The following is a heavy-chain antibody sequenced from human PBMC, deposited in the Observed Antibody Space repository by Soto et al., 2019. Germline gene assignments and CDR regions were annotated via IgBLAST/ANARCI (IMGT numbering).Heavy chain of an antibody. CDR3: ARGAPYVVRYFDWFSPVDY. J-gene: IGHJ4*02. D-gene: IGHD3-9*01. CDR2: INPNSGGT. V-gene: IGHV1-2*02. Sequence: AAVKVSCKSSGYTFTGYYMHWVRQAPGQGLEWMGWINPNSGGTNYAQKFQGRVTMTRDTSISTAYMELSRLRSDDTAVYYCARGAPYVVRYFDWFSPVDYWGQGTLVTV. CDR1: GYTFTGYY.